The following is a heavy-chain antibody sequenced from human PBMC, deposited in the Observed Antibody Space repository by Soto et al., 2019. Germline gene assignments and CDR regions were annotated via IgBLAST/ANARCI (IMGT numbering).Heavy chain of an antibody. CDR1: VCTFSSYT. V-gene: IGHV1-69*02. CDR2: IIPILGIA. D-gene: IGHD5-18*01. Sequence: ASVKVSCKASVCTFSSYTMSWVRQAPGQGLEWMGRIIPILGIANYAQKFQGRVTITADKSTSTAYMELSSLRSEDTAVYYCGYGDDAFDIWGQGTMVTVSS. CDR3: GYGDDAFDI. J-gene: IGHJ3*02.